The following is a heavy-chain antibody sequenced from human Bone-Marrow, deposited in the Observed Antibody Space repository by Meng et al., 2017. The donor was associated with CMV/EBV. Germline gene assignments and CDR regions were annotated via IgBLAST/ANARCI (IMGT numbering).Heavy chain of an antibody. Sequence: GGSLRLSGAASGFTVSSNYMSWVRQAPGKGLEWVSYISSSSSTIYYADSVKGRFTISRDNAKNSLYLQMNSLRVEDTAVYFCARDPNWDYYFDSWGQGTLVTVSS. D-gene: IGHD1-26*01. V-gene: IGHV3-48*04. CDR3: ARDPNWDYYFDS. J-gene: IGHJ4*02. CDR1: GFTVSSNY. CDR2: ISSSSSTI.